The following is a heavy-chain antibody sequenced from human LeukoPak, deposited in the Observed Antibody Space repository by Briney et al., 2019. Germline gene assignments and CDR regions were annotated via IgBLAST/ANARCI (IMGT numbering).Heavy chain of an antibody. J-gene: IGHJ3*02. CDR2: IYSGGTT. D-gene: IGHD4-23*01. CDR3: ARDADYGGSPDAFDI. CDR1: GSTVSNNH. Sequence: GGSLRLSCAASGSTVSNNHMSWVRQAPGKGLNWVSIIYSGGTTYYADSVKGRFTISRDNSKNTLYLQMNSLRAEDTAVYYCARDADYGGSPDAFDIWGRGTIVTVSS. V-gene: IGHV3-53*01.